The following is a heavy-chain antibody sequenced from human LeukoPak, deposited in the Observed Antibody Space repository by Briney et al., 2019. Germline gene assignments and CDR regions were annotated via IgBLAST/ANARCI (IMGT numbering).Heavy chain of an antibody. J-gene: IGHJ4*02. CDR2: INPNSGGT. Sequence: GASVKVSCKASGYTSTGYYMHWVRQAPGQRLEWMGRINPNSGGTNYAQKFQGRVTMTRDTSISTAYMELSRLRSDDTAVYYCARIIAVAAKEVDYWGQGTLVTVSS. CDR1: GYTSTGYY. CDR3: ARIIAVAAKEVDY. V-gene: IGHV1-2*06. D-gene: IGHD6-19*01.